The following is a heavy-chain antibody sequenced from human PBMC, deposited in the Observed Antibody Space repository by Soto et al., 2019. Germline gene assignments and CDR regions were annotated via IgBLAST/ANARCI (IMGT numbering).Heavy chain of an antibody. J-gene: IGHJ4*02. Sequence: TSETLSLTCTVSGGSISSSNNYWGWIRQPPGKGLEWIGTIYYSGSTYYNPSLKSRVTISVDTSKNQFSLKLGSVTAADTAVYYCARHPNRAWDYFDYWGQGTLVTVSS. CDR2: IYYSGST. CDR3: ARHPNRAWDYFDY. V-gene: IGHV4-39*01. D-gene: IGHD1-26*01. CDR1: GGSISSSNNY.